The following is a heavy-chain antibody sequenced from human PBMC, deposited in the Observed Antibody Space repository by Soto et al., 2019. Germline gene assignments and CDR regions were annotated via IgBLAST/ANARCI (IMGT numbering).Heavy chain of an antibody. CDR2: ITGTGGDT. J-gene: IGHJ4*02. CDR3: VKDPGYSATHGFDY. V-gene: IGHV3-23*01. CDR1: GFTFNVYA. D-gene: IGHD5-12*01. Sequence: EVQLLGSGGGLEQPGGSLRLSCAASGFTFNVYAMNWVRQAPGKGLEWVSGITGTGGDTYYADSVKGRFTISRDNSKNTLYLQMNSLRAEDTAVYYCVKDPGYSATHGFDYWRQGTLVTVSS.